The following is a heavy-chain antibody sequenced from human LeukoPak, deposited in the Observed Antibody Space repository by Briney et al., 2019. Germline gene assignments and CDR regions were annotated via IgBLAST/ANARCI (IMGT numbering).Heavy chain of an antibody. J-gene: IGHJ6*02. Sequence: SETLSLTCTVSGGSISSYYWSWIRQPPGKGLEWIGYIYCSGSTNYNPSLKSRVTISVDTSKNQFSLKLSSVTAADTAVYYCARVRYSSSWYAGWDYYYGMDVWGQGTTVTVSS. CDR2: IYCSGST. CDR1: GGSISSYY. V-gene: IGHV4-59*01. CDR3: ARVRYSSSWYAGWDYYYGMDV. D-gene: IGHD6-13*01.